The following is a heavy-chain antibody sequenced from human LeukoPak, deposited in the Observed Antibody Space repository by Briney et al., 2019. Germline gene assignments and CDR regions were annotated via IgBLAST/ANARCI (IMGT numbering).Heavy chain of an antibody. CDR3: ARVVAAPTWFDP. Sequence: SETLSLTCTVSGGSISSYYWSWIRQPPGKGLEWIGYIYYSGSTNYNPSLKSRVTISVDTSKNQLSLKLSSVTAADAAVYYCARVVAAPTWFDPWGQGTLVTVSS. CDR2: IYYSGST. V-gene: IGHV4-59*01. CDR1: GGSISSYY. J-gene: IGHJ5*02. D-gene: IGHD2-15*01.